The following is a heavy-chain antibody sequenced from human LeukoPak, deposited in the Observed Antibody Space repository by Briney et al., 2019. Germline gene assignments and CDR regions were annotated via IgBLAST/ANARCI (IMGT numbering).Heavy chain of an antibody. CDR2: IYYSGST. J-gene: IGHJ5*02. CDR3: ATAMRRWFDP. V-gene: IGHV4-39*01. Sequence: SETLSLTCTVSGGSISSSSYYWGWIRHPPGKGLEWIGSIYYSGSTYYNPSLKSRVTISVDTSKNQFSLKLSSVTAADTAVYYCATAMRRWFDPWGQGTLVTVSS. D-gene: IGHD5-18*01. CDR1: GGSISSSSYY.